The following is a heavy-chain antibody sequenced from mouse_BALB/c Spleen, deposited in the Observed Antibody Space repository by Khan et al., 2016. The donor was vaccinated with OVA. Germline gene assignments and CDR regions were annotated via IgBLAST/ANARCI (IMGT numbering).Heavy chain of an antibody. CDR3: ARQIYPGYFDV. CDR2: IWSDRST. D-gene: IGHD2-1*01. J-gene: IGHJ1*01. CDR1: GFSLTSYS. Sequence: QVQLKESGPGLVAPSLSLSITCTISGFSLTSYSVHWVRQPPGKGLEWLVVIWSDRSTTYSSALKSRLSISKDNSKSQGFLKMNSLQTDDTAMYYCARQIYPGYFDVWGAGTTVTVSS. V-gene: IGHV2-6-1*01.